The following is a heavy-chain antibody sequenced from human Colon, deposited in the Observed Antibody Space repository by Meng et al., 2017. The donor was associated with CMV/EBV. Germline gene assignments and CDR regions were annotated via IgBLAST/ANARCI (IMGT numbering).Heavy chain of an antibody. CDR3: ARGLGHASNNSHDY. CDR2: IHHSGNS. D-gene: IGHD1-1*01. V-gene: IGHV4-59*01. CDR1: GDSMGNYY. Sequence: SETLSLTCSVSGDSMGNYYWTWIRQTPGKGLEWIGYIHHSGNSNYNPSLKSRVTMSIDTSNNQFSLKLSSVTAADTAVYYCARGLGHASNNSHDYWGQGTLVTVSS. J-gene: IGHJ4*02.